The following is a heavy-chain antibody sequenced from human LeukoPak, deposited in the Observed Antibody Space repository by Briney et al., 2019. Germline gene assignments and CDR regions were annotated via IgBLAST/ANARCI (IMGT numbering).Heavy chain of an antibody. CDR2: ISYDGSNE. Sequence: GRSLRLSCAASGFTFSSYAMHWVCQAPGKGLEWVALISYDGSNEYYADSLKGRFTISRDNSKNTLYLQMESLRAEDTAVYYCAKSGSATYLRYYFDYWGQGTLVTVSS. J-gene: IGHJ4*02. CDR1: GFTFSSYA. V-gene: IGHV3-30*18. D-gene: IGHD3-10*01. CDR3: AKSGSATYLRYYFDY.